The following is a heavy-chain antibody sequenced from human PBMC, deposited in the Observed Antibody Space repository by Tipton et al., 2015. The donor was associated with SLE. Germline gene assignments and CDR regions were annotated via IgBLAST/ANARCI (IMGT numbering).Heavy chain of an antibody. V-gene: IGHV4-39*01. D-gene: IGHD3-10*01. J-gene: IGHJ4*02. Sequence: GLVKPSETLSLTCTVSGGSISSSSYYWGWIRQPPGKGLEWIGSIYYSGSTYYNTSLKSRVTISVDTSKNQFFLNLSTVPAADKAIDYCETIPSSSGAFYWGQGTLVPVS. CDR2: IYYSGST. CDR3: ETIPSSSGAFY. CDR1: GGSISSSSYY.